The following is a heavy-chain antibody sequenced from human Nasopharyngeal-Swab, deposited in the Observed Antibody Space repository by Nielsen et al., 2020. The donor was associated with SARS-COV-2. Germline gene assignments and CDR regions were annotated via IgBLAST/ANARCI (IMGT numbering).Heavy chain of an antibody. D-gene: IGHD3-9*01. CDR3: ARVLTGYPIYY. J-gene: IGHJ4*02. V-gene: IGHV4-34*01. CDR1: GGSFSGYY. CDR2: INHSGST. Sequence: SETLPLTCAVYGGSFSGYYWSWIRQPPGKGLEWIGEINHSGSTNYNPSLKSRVTISVDTSKNQFSLKLSSVTAADTAVYYCARVLTGYPIYYWGQGTLVTVSS.